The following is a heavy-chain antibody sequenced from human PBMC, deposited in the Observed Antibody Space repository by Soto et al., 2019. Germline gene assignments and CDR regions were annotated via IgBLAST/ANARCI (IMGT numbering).Heavy chain of an antibody. D-gene: IGHD6-13*01. V-gene: IGHV3-64*01. CDR2: ISNNGAHT. Sequence: EAQLVESGGGLVQPGGSLRLSCAASGFTFSNYDMHWVRQAPGKGLEYVSGISNNGAHTDYAKSVKGRFTISRDNSEYTLYLQMGSVRAEDMALYYCARRGYGSRWPNVYMDVWGKGTTVTVSS. CDR3: ARRGYGSRWPNVYMDV. CDR1: GFTFSNYD. J-gene: IGHJ6*03.